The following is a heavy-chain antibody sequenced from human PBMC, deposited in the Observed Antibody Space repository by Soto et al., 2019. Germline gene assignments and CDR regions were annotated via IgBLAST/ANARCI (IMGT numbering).Heavy chain of an antibody. D-gene: IGHD3-16*01. CDR2: IRATSGDT. CDR3: ASLFSYVAY. J-gene: IGHJ4*02. CDR1: GFLFSSYS. V-gene: IGHV3-21*01. Sequence: EVQLVESGGGLVKPGESLRLSCAASGFLFSSYSMNWVRQAPGKGLEWVASIRATSGDTYYAESVKGRFTISRDNAKNSLFLQMNSLRAEDTAVYFCASLFSYVAYWGQGTLVTVSS.